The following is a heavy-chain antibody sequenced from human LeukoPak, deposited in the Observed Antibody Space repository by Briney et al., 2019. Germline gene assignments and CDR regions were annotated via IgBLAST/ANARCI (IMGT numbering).Heavy chain of an antibody. D-gene: IGHD4-17*01. Sequence: GSLRLSCAASGFTFDDYGMSWVRTAPGKGLGWVSGINWNGGSTGYADSVKGRFTISRDNAKKSLYLQMNSLRAEDTALYYCARDLYGDDEAYYWGQGTLVTVSS. J-gene: IGHJ4*02. CDR1: GFTFDDYG. CDR2: INWNGGST. V-gene: IGHV3-20*04. CDR3: ARDLYGDDEAYY.